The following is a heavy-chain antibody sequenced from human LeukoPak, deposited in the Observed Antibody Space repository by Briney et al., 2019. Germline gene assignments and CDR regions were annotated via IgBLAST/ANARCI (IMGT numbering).Heavy chain of an antibody. CDR2: IYYSGST. D-gene: IGHD3-10*01. J-gene: IGHJ6*03. CDR3: AREDSGSYYNYYYFYMDV. Sequence: PSETLSLTCAVSGGSISSNSYYWGWIRQPPGKGLEWIGSIYYSGSTYYNPSLKSRVTLSVDTSKTQFSLRLSSVTAADTAVYYCAREDSGSYYNYYYFYMDVWDKGTTVTISS. CDR1: GGSISSNSYY. V-gene: IGHV4-39*07.